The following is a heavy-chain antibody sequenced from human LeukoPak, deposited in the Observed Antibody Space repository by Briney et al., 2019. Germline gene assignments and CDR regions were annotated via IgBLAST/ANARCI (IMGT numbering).Heavy chain of an antibody. D-gene: IGHD1-20*01. J-gene: IGHJ3*02. CDR3: ARGRRNWNDECAFDI. Sequence: GASVKVSCKASGYTFTGYYMHWVRQAPGQGLEWMGRINPNSGGTNYAQKFQGRVTMTRDTSISTAYMELSSLRSEDTAVYYCARGRRNWNDECAFDIWGQGTMVTVSS. CDR1: GYTFTGYY. CDR2: INPNSGGT. V-gene: IGHV1-2*06.